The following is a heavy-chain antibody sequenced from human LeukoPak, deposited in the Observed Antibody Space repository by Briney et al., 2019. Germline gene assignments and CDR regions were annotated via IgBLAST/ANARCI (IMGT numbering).Heavy chain of an antibody. J-gene: IGHJ4*02. V-gene: IGHV4-39*01. D-gene: IGHD5-12*01. Sequence: SETLSLTCTVSGGSMSSGTYYWGWIRQPLGKGLEWIGTIYYSGTTYYNPSLKSRVTISIDTSKNQFSLKLSSVTAADTAVYYCASTPLGATRPFDYWGQGTLVTVSS. CDR3: ASTPLGATRPFDY. CDR2: IYYSGTT. CDR1: GGSMSSGTYY.